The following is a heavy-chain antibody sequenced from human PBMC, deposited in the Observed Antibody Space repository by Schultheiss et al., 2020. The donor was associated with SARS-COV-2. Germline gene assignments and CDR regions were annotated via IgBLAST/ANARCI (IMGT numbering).Heavy chain of an antibody. J-gene: IGHJ5*02. V-gene: IGHV3-23*01. Sequence: GGSLRLSCAASGFTFSSYAMSWVRQAPGKGLVWVSRINSDGSSTSYADSVKGRFTISRDNSKNTLYLQMNSLRAEDTAVYYCARNLRGYSGYNWFDPWGQGTLVAVSS. CDR2: INSDGSST. CDR3: ARNLRGYSGYNWFDP. D-gene: IGHD5-12*01. CDR1: GFTFSSYA.